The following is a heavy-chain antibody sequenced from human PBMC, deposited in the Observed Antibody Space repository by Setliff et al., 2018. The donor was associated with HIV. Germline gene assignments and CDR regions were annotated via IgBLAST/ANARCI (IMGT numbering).Heavy chain of an antibody. D-gene: IGHD3-10*01. V-gene: IGHV1-24*01. CDR2: VDPEDGET. J-gene: IGHJ6*03. CDR3: ATVSYGSGRYLLRPYYYMDV. CDR1: GYTFTNYA. Sequence: ASVKVSCKASGYTFTNYAIHWVRQAPGQRLQWMGGVDPEDGETIYAQELQGRVTMTEDTSADTAYMELSSLRSEDTAVYYCATVSYGSGRYLLRPYYYMDVWGKGTTVTVSS.